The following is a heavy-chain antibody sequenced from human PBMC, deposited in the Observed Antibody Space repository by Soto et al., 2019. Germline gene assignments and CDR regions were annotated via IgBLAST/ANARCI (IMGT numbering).Heavy chain of an antibody. CDR3: TTFNNKGYYNFDD. Sequence: GGSLRLSSVASGFNFSNAWMSWACQATWKGLEWDGRIKGEADGGTTDYAAPVKGRITISRDHSKDTLYLQMNSLKTEDTAVYYFTTFNNKGYYNFDDFGQKTPLTVSS. CDR1: GFNFSNAW. D-gene: IGHD2-21*01. J-gene: IGHJ4*01. V-gene: IGHV3-15*01. CDR2: IKGEADGGTT.